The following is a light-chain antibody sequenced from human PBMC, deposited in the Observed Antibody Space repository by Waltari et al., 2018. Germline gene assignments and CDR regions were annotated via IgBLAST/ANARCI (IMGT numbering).Light chain of an antibody. CDR1: SGSVSTSYY. Sequence: QTVVTQEPSLSVSPGGTVTLTCGLSSGSVSTSYYPSWYQQTPGQAPRTLIFSTNTRSSGVPDRFSGSILGNKAALTITGAQADDESDDYCVLYMGNGISLFGGGTRLTVL. V-gene: IGLV8-61*01. J-gene: IGLJ2*01. CDR2: STN. CDR3: VLYMGNGISL.